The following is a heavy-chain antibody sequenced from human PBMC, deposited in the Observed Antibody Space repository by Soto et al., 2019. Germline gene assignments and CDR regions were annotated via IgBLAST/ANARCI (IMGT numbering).Heavy chain of an antibody. CDR3: ARVGYYDSSGYLLFWFDP. D-gene: IGHD3-22*01. Sequence: PSETLSLTCTVSGGSISGYDGSWIRQPPGKGLEWIGYIYYSGSTYYNPPLKSRVTISVDTSKNQFSLKLSSVTAADTAVYYCARVGYYDSSGYLLFWFDPWGQGTLVTVSS. J-gene: IGHJ5*02. CDR2: IYYSGST. CDR1: GGSISGYD. V-gene: IGHV4-59*12.